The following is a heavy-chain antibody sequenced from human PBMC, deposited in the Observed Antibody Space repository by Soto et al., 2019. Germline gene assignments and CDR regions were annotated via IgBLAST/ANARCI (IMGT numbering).Heavy chain of an antibody. V-gene: IGHV3-33*01. Sequence: PGGSLRLSCAASGFTFSSYGMHWVRQAPGKGLEWVAVIWYDGSNKYYADSVKGRFTISRDNSKNTLYLQMNSLRAEDTAVYYCASGDLWFGAPDVWGQGTTVTVSS. CDR3: ASGDLWFGAPDV. D-gene: IGHD3-10*01. J-gene: IGHJ6*02. CDR1: GFTFSSYG. CDR2: IWYDGSNK.